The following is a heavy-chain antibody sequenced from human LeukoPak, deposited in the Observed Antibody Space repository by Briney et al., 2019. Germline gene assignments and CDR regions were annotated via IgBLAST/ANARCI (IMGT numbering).Heavy chain of an antibody. CDR3: ARDYEGATYYYYYYMDV. Sequence: GGSLRLSCAASGFTFSSYSMNWVRQAPGKGLEWVSYISSSSSTIYYADSVKGRFTISRDNAKNSLYLQMNSLRAEDTAVYYCARDYEGATYYYYYYMDVWGKGTTVTVSS. V-gene: IGHV3-48*01. D-gene: IGHD1-26*01. CDR2: ISSSSSTI. CDR1: GFTFSSYS. J-gene: IGHJ6*03.